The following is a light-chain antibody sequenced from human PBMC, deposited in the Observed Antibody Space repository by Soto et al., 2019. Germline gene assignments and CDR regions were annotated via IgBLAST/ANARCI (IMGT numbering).Light chain of an antibody. J-gene: IGKJ1*01. V-gene: IGKV3-15*01. CDR1: QSVNSN. CDR2: DAS. CDR3: KQYDDWPRT. Sequence: EKVMTQSPATLSVSPGERATLSCRASQSVNSNLAWYQQKPGQAPRLLIHDASTRATGIPARFSGSGSGTEFTLAIDSLQSEDFAIYYCKQYDDWPRTVGQGTKVDIK.